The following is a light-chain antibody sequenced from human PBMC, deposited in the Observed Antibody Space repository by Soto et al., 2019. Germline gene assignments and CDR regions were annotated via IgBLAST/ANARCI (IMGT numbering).Light chain of an antibody. CDR1: QNINSN. CDR3: QQYKDWPPLT. Sequence: EILMTQSPLTLSVSPGEGATLSCRASQNINSNLAWYQQRPGQAPRVLIYGASSRASGIPDRFSGSGSGTDCTLTINRLEPDEFAVYYCQQYKDWPPLTFGGGTRVESK. V-gene: IGKV3D-15*01. J-gene: IGKJ4*01. CDR2: GAS.